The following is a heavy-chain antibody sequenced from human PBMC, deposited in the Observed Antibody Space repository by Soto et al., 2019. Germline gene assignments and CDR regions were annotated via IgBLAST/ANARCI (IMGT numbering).Heavy chain of an antibody. J-gene: IGHJ4*02. Sequence: QVHLVQTGAEVKKPGASVKVSCKASGYIFTNYAIHWVRQAPGQRLEWMGWINGGDGNTKYSPKFQDRVTITRDTSASTAYMELSSLRSEDTAVYYCARDVVMAGNINFDYWGQGTLVTVSS. V-gene: IGHV1-3*01. CDR1: GYIFTNYA. D-gene: IGHD6-19*01. CDR2: INGGDGNT. CDR3: ARDVVMAGNINFDY.